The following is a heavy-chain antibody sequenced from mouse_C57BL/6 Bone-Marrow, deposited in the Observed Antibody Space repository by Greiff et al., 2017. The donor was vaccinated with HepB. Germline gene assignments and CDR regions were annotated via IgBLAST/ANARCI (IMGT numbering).Heavy chain of an antibody. J-gene: IGHJ3*01. D-gene: IGHD4-1*01. CDR2: ISNGGGST. Sequence: DVKLVESGGGLVQPGGSLKLSCAASGFTFSDYYMYWVRQTPEKRLEWVAYISNGGGSTYYPDTVKGRFTISRDNAKNTLYLQMSRLKSEDTAMYYCASDWDGPAWFAYWGQGTLVTVSA. CDR3: ASDWDGPAWFAY. CDR1: GFTFSDYY. V-gene: IGHV5-12*01.